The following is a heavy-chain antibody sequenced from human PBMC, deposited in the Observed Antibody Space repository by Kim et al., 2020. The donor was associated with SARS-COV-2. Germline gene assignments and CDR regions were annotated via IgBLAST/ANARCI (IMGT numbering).Heavy chain of an antibody. J-gene: IGHJ4*02. V-gene: IGHV4-31*03. CDR3: ARGPPSYCSGGSCYSNFDY. CDR2: IYYSGST. CDR1: GGSISSGGYY. D-gene: IGHD2-15*01. Sequence: SETLSLTCTVSGGSISSGGYYWSWIRQHPGKGLEWIGYIYYSGSTYYNPSLKSRVTISVDTSKNQFSLKLSSVTAADTAVYYCARGPPSYCSGGSCYSNFDYWGQGTLVTVSS.